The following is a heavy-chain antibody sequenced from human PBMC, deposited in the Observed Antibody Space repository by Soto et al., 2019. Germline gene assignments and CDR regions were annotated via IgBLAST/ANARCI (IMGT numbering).Heavy chain of an antibody. Sequence: PGESLKISCKGSVYSFTSYWISWVRQMPGKGLEWMGRIDPSDSYTNYSPSFQGHVTISADKSISTAYLQWSSLKASDTAMYYCARQLYHAFDIWGQGTMVTVSS. V-gene: IGHV5-10-1*01. J-gene: IGHJ3*02. CDR3: ARQLYHAFDI. CDR2: IDPSDSYT. D-gene: IGHD2-2*01. CDR1: VYSFTSYW.